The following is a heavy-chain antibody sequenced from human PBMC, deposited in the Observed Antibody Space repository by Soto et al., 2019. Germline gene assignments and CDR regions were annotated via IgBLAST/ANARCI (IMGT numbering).Heavy chain of an antibody. CDR1: GYSISSGYY. Sequence: SETLSLTCAVSGYSISSGYYWGWIRQHPGKGLEWIGRIYHSGSTYYNPSLKSRVTISVDTSKNQFSLKLSSVTAADTAVYYCARGWIQLLNWFDPWGQGTLVTVSS. J-gene: IGHJ5*02. CDR2: IYHSGST. V-gene: IGHV4-38-2*01. CDR3: ARGWIQLLNWFDP. D-gene: IGHD5-18*01.